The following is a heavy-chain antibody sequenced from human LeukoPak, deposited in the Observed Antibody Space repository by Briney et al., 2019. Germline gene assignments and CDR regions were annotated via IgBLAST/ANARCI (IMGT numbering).Heavy chain of an antibody. CDR3: ARVPYEALRYFDWSPRNPYYFDY. Sequence: GGSLRLSCAASGFTFSSYSMNWVRQAPGKGLEWVSSISSSSSYIYYADSVKGRFTISRDNAKNSLYLQMNSLRAEDTAVYYCARVPYEALRYFDWSPRNPYYFDYWGQGTLVTVSS. CDR1: GFTFSSYS. J-gene: IGHJ4*02. CDR2: ISSSSSYI. V-gene: IGHV3-21*01. D-gene: IGHD3-9*01.